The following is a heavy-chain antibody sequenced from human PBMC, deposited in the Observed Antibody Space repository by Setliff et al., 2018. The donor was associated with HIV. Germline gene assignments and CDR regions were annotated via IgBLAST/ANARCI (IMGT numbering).Heavy chain of an antibody. D-gene: IGHD6-19*01. V-gene: IGHV3-23*03. CDR1: GFTFSTYA. J-gene: IGHJ4*01. CDR3: AKAPETSHSTGWYYFDY. CDR2: IYSGGGST. Sequence: PGGSLRLSCAASGFTFSTYAMSWVRQAPGKGLEWVSGIYSGGGSTFYADSVKGRFTISRDNSENTLYLQMDSLRADDTAVYYCAKAPETSHSTGWYYFDYWGHGTLVTRLL.